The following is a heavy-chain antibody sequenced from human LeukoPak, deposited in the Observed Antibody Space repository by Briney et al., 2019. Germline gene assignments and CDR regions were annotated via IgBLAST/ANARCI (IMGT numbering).Heavy chain of an antibody. D-gene: IGHD1-26*01. CDR3: ARISLGAIWGYYYGMDV. CDR2: IIPIFDTA. Sequence: SVKVSCKASGYTFTSYGISWVRQAPGQGLEWMGGIIPIFDTADYAQKFQGRVTITADESTSTAYMELSSLRSEDTAVFYCARISLGAIWGYYYGMDVWGQGTTVTVSS. CDR1: GYTFTSYG. V-gene: IGHV1-69*13. J-gene: IGHJ6*02.